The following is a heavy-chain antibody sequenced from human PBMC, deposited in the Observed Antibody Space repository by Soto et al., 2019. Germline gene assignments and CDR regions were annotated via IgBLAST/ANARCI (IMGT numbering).Heavy chain of an antibody. D-gene: IGHD4-4*01. CDR1: GGSISSGGYY. J-gene: IGHJ5*02. CDR2: IFYIGTT. Sequence: PSETLSLTGTVSGGSISSGGYYWSWIRQYPGKGLEWIGNIFYIGTTSYNPSLKSRVAISIDTSKNQFSLKLSSVTAADTAVYYCARERQPYSKSQGAWFGPAGQGTLV. CDR3: ARERQPYSKSQGAWFGP. V-gene: IGHV4-31*03.